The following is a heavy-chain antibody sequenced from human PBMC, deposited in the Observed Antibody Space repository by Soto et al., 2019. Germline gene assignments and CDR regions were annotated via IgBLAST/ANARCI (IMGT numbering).Heavy chain of an antibody. D-gene: IGHD6-13*01. V-gene: IGHV3-30*18. Sequence: GGSLRLSCAASGFTFSSYGMHWVRQAPGKGLEWVAVISYDGSNKYYADSVKGRFTISRDNSKNTLYLQMNSLRAEDTAVYYCAKDLIAAPPHANWFDPWGQGTLVTVSS. CDR1: GFTFSSYG. J-gene: IGHJ5*02. CDR3: AKDLIAAPPHANWFDP. CDR2: ISYDGSNK.